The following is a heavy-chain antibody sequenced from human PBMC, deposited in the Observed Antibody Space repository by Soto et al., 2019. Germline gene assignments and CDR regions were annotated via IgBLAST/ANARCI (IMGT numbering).Heavy chain of an antibody. J-gene: IGHJ3*02. CDR2: IFYDGTEK. V-gene: IGHV3-33*01. D-gene: IGHD3-16*01. CDR1: GFTFRQYG. CDR3: VRGWGSLIHLSCLDI. Sequence: QVQLVESGGGVFQPGTSLRLSCAASGFTFRQYGMHWVRQAPGKGLDWVAVIFYDGTEKYYADSVKGRFTISRDNPGNMVSLQMNSLRAEDTAVYYCVRGWGSLIHLSCLDIWGQGTTVVVSS.